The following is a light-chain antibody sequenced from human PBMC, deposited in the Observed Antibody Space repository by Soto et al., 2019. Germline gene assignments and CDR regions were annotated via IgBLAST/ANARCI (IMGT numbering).Light chain of an antibody. CDR2: EVV. J-gene: IGLJ1*01. Sequence: QSVLTQPPSASGSPGQSVTISCTGTKNDIGVYDFVSWYQHHPGKAPRLIIYEVVQRPSGVPDRFSGSKSGYTASLTVSGLQAADEADSFCKSYAGSNTYVFGSGTKLTVL. V-gene: IGLV2-8*01. CDR1: KNDIGVYDF. CDR3: KSYAGSNTYV.